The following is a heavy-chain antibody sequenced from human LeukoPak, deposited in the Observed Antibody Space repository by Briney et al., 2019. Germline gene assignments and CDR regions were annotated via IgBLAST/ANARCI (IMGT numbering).Heavy chain of an antibody. Sequence: GGSLRLSCAASGFTFSSYSMNWVRQAPGKGLEWVSYISGSGSPIYYADSVKGRFTISRDNARNSLYLQMNSLRAEDTAVYYCARGVHWGFDYWGQGALVTVSS. CDR3: ARGVHWGFDY. CDR2: ISGSGSPI. D-gene: IGHD7-27*01. J-gene: IGHJ4*02. CDR1: GFTFSSYS. V-gene: IGHV3-48*01.